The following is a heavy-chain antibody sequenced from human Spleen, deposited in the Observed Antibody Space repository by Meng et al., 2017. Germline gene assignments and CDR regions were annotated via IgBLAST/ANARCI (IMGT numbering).Heavy chain of an antibody. J-gene: IGHJ5*02. V-gene: IGHV4-39*01. CDR3: VRSSAWVRTGFDP. D-gene: IGHD6-19*01. Sequence: QPQLQDSGPGLVKPSEALSLTCSVSGGSISTSGYYWGWIRQPPGKGLEWIGSIGHSGFTYYTPSLKSRVAVSLDTSKSQFSLILTSVTAADTAVYYCVRSSAWVRTGFDPWGQGTLVTVSS. CDR2: IGHSGFT. CDR1: GGSISTSGYY.